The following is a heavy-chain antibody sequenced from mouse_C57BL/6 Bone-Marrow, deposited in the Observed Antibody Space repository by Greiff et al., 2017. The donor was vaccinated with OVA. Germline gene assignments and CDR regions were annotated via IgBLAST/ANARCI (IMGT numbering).Heavy chain of an antibody. CDR2: ISYDGSN. D-gene: IGHD1-1*01. CDR1: GYSITSGYY. CDR3: ARSGLLWFAY. V-gene: IGHV3-6*01. Sequence: EVQLVESGPGLVKPSQSLSLTCSVTGYSITSGYYWNWIRQFPGNKLEWMGYISYDGSNNYNPSLKNRISITRDTSKNQFFLKLNSVTTEDTATYYCARSGLLWFAYWGQGTLVTVSA. J-gene: IGHJ3*01.